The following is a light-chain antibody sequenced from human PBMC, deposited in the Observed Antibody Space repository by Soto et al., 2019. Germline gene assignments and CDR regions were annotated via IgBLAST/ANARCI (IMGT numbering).Light chain of an antibody. CDR1: QNINNW. CDR2: DAS. J-gene: IGKJ1*01. CDR3: QHMRT. V-gene: IGKV1-5*01. Sequence: DIHMTQSPSTLSASIRGRVTVTCRASQNINNWIAWYQQKPGKAPKFLIYDASTLESGVPSRFSGSGFGTEFSLTISSLQPDDFGSYYCQHMRTFGQGTKVDIK.